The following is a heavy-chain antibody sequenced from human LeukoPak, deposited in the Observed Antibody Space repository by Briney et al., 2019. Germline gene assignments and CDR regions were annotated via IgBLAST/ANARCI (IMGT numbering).Heavy chain of an antibody. CDR1: GGSASSSSYY. CDR3: ASARRYCSSTSCYLVFYYFDY. D-gene: IGHD2-2*01. Sequence: SETLSLTCTVSGGSASSSSYYWGWIRQPPGKGLEWIGSIYYSGRTYYNPSLKSRVTISVDTSKNQFSLKLSSVTAADTAVYYCASARRYCSSTSCYLVFYYFDYWGQGTLVTVSS. CDR2: IYYSGRT. J-gene: IGHJ4*02. V-gene: IGHV4-39*01.